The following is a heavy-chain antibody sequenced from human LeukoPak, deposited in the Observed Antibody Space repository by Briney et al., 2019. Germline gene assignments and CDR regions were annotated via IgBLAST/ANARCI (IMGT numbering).Heavy chain of an antibody. J-gene: IGHJ6*03. D-gene: IGHD4-11*01. V-gene: IGHV1-2*02. Sequence: ASVKVSCKASGYIFTDYYIHWVRQAPGQGLEWMGWFNPNSGGSNTAQKFQGRVTMTRDTSITTAYMELSGLRSDDTAVYFCARDGPQRLQYPPVQYYYYYYLDVWGKGTTVTVSS. CDR2: FNPNSGGS. CDR1: GYIFTDYY. CDR3: ARDGPQRLQYPPVQYYYYYYLDV.